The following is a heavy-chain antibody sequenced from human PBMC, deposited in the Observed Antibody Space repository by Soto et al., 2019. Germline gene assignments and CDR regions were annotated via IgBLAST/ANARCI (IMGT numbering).Heavy chain of an antibody. CDR1: GLTFTTYS. D-gene: IGHD6-6*01. Sequence: EVQLVESGGGLVEPGGSLRLSCAPSGLTFTTYSMNWVRQAPGKGLEWVSSISSGSDYIYYAESVKGRFTISRDNAKNSMYLQMNSLRDDDTAVYYCARNRNPSEKIHGMDVWGQGTTVTVS. J-gene: IGHJ6*02. V-gene: IGHV3-21*01. CDR2: ISSGSDYI. CDR3: ARNRNPSEKIHGMDV.